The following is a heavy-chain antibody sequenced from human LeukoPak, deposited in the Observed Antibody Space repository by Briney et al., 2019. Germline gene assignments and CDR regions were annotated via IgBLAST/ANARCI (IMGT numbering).Heavy chain of an antibody. D-gene: IGHD3-22*01. Sequence: PSETLSLACTVSGGSISNYYLSWIRQPAGKGLEWIGRIYSRVTTYNPSLKSRVTMSADTSRNHVSLTLNSVTAADTAVYYCARDTYYYDSSGYFSLDYWGQGTLVTVSS. V-gene: IGHV4-4*07. CDR2: IYSRVT. CDR3: ARDTYYYDSSGYFSLDY. CDR1: GGSISNYY. J-gene: IGHJ4*02.